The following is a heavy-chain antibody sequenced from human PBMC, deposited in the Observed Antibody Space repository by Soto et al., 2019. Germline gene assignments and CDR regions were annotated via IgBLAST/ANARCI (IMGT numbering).Heavy chain of an antibody. Sequence: EVQLLESGGGLVQPGGSLRLSCAASGFTFSSYAMSWVRQAPGKGLEWVSAISGSGGSTYYADSVKGRFTISRDNSKNTLYLQMNSLRAEDTAVYYCAKGSGLPWFGELSYYYYGMDVWGQGTTVTVSS. V-gene: IGHV3-23*01. CDR2: ISGSGGST. D-gene: IGHD3-10*01. J-gene: IGHJ6*02. CDR1: GFTFSSYA. CDR3: AKGSGLPWFGELSYYYYGMDV.